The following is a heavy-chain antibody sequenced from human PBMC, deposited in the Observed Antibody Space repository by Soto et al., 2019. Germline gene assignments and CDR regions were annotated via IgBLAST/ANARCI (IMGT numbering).Heavy chain of an antibody. J-gene: IGHJ6*02. D-gene: IGHD1-7*01. V-gene: IGHV3-30*18. CDR2: ISYDGSNK. Sequence: PGGSLRLSCAASGFTFSSYGVHWVRQAPGKGLEWVTLISYDGSNKYYADFVEGRFTISRDNSKNTLYLQMNSLRAEDTAVYYCAKDDKHNWNYDPSGMDVWGQGTTVTVSS. CDR3: AKDDKHNWNYDPSGMDV. CDR1: GFTFSSYG.